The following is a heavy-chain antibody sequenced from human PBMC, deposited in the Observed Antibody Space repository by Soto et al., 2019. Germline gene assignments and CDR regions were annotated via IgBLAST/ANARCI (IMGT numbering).Heavy chain of an antibody. CDR1: GFSVSSNGAR. D-gene: IGHD5-18*01. Sequence: ESGPTLVNPTQTLTLTCSLSGFSVSSNGARVGWIRQPPGKALEWLALIYWDDDKKYNPSLKSRLTITKDTSENQVVLTVTDVDPADTTTYYCVHGTLGSYGHVYFHYWGPGTLVTVYS. V-gene: IGHV2-5*02. J-gene: IGHJ4*02. CDR2: IYWDDDK. CDR3: VHGTLGSYGHVYFHY.